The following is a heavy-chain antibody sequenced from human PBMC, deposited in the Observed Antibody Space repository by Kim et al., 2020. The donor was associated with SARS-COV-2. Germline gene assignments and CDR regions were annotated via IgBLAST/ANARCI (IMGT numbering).Heavy chain of an antibody. J-gene: IGHJ4*02. CDR1: GGSISSSFNY. D-gene: IGHD3-22*01. Sequence: SETLSLTCTVSGGSISSSFNYWGWIRQPPGKGLEWIGSVYHSGSTYDSPSLKSRVTVSVDTSKNEFYLKVTSVTAADTAVYFCARLPHDSSGYVDSWVPGPLVTLSS. V-gene: IGHV4-39*01. CDR2: VYHSGST. CDR3: ARLPHDSSGYVDS.